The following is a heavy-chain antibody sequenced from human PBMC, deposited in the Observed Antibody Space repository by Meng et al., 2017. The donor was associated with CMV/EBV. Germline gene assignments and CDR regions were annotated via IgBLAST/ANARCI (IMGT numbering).Heavy chain of an antibody. CDR2: INNSDNTT. Sequence: GGSLRLSCAASGFTFSSYAMHWVRQAPGKGLEWISYINNSDNTTYYADSLKGRFTISRDNAKKSLYLQMNSLRAEDTAIYYCARAGSSTGYSYFDYWGRGTLVTVSS. V-gene: IGHV3-48*03. CDR3: ARAGSSTGYSYFDY. D-gene: IGHD6-13*01. CDR1: GFTFSSYA. J-gene: IGHJ4*02.